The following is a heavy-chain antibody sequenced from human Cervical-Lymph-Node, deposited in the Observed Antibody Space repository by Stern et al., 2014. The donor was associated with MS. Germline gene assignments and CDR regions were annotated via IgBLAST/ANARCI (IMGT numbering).Heavy chain of an antibody. Sequence: QITLKESGPTLVKPTQTLTLTCTFSGFSLSTTGVGVGWIRQPPGKALEWLALIYWDDDKRYSPSLKTRLTITKDTSKNQVVLTMTNMDPVDTATYYCAHKIPAASSAAFHIWDQGTMVTVSS. J-gene: IGHJ3*02. CDR3: AHKIPAASSAAFHI. V-gene: IGHV2-5*02. D-gene: IGHD2-2*01. CDR1: GFSLSTTGVG. CDR2: IYWDDDK.